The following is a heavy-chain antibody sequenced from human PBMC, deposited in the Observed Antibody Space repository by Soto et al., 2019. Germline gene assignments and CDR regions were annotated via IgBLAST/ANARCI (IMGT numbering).Heavy chain of an antibody. V-gene: IGHV1-2*04. Sequence: ASVKVSCKASGYTFTGYYMHWVRQAPGQGLEWMGWINPNSGGTNYAQKFQGWVTMTRDTSISTAYMELSRLRSDDTAVYYCARGGRDIAGRNSVGGEYYYYYMDVWGKGTTVTVSS. CDR1: GYTFTGYY. CDR2: INPNSGGT. CDR3: ARGGRDIAGRNSVGGEYYYYYMDV. D-gene: IGHD6-13*01. J-gene: IGHJ6*03.